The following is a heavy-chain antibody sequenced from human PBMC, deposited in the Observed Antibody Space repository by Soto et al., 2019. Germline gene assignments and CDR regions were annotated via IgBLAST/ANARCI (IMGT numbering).Heavy chain of an antibody. Sequence: SVKVSCKASGGTFSSYAISWVRQAPGQGLEWMGGIIPIFGTANYAQKFQGRVTITADESTSTAYMELSSLRSEDTAVYYCARKGPSELSSYYYYGMDVWGQGTTVTVSS. V-gene: IGHV1-69*13. CDR2: IIPIFGTA. CDR1: GGTFSSYA. D-gene: IGHD1-26*01. CDR3: ARKGPSELSSYYYYGMDV. J-gene: IGHJ6*02.